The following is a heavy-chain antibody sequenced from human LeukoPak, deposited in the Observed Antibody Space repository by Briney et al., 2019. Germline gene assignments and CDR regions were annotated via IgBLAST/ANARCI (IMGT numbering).Heavy chain of an antibody. D-gene: IGHD2-15*01. CDR3: ASEGKYCSGGNCYRAEYFQH. CDR1: GFTVSSYY. V-gene: IGHV3-53*01. CDR2: IYSGGTT. J-gene: IGHJ1*01. Sequence: GGSLRLSCAASGFTVSSYYMSWVRQAPGKGLEWVSVIYSGGTTYYADSVKGRFTISRDNSKNTVYLQMNSPRAEDTAVYYCASEGKYCSGGNCYRAEYFQHWGQGTLVTVSS.